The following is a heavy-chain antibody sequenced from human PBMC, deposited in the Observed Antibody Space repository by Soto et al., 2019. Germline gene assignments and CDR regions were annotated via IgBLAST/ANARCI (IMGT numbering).Heavy chain of an antibody. CDR1: GGSISSYY. CDR2: IYYSGST. J-gene: IGHJ6*02. CDR3: ARDTITIFGVDYYGMDV. V-gene: IGHV4-59*01. Sequence: SETLSLTCTVSGGSISSYYWSWIRQPPGKGLEWIGYIYYSGSTNYNPSLKSRVTISVDTSKNQFSLKLSSVTAADTAVYYCARDTITIFGVDYYGMDVWGQGPTVTVSS. D-gene: IGHD3-3*01.